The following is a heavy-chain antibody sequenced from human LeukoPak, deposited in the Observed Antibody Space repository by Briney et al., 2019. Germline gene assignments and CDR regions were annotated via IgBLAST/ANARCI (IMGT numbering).Heavy chain of an antibody. J-gene: IGHJ4*02. CDR3: ARDRDSSSWYYFDY. Sequence: GGSLRLSCAASGFTFSDYYMSWIRQAPGKGLEWVSYISSSGSTIYYADSVEGRFTISRDNAKNSLYLQMNSLRAEDTTVYYCARDRDSSSWYYFDYWGQGTLVTVSS. D-gene: IGHD6-13*01. CDR2: ISSSGSTI. V-gene: IGHV3-11*01. CDR1: GFTFSDYY.